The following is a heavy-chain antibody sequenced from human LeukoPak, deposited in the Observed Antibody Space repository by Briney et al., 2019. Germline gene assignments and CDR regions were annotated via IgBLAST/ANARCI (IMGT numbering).Heavy chain of an antibody. V-gene: IGHV1-2*02. J-gene: IGHJ4*02. CDR1: GYTFTGYY. D-gene: IGHD3-10*01. CDR3: ARGGSMLPQRGYYGSGSYYWGYFDY. CDR2: INPNSGGT. Sequence: RASVKVSCKASGYTFTGYYMHWVRQAPGQGLEWMGWINPNSGGTNYAQKFQGRVTMTRDTSISTAYMELSRLRSDDTAVYYCARGGSMLPQRGYYGSGSYYWGYFDYWGQGTLVTVSS.